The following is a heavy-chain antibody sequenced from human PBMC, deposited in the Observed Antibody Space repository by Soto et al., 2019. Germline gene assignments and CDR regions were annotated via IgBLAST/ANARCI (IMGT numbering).Heavy chain of an antibody. J-gene: IGHJ4*02. Sequence: EVKLLESGGDLVQPGGSLRLSCAASGFTFSSYAMSWVRQAPGKGLEWVSAISGSGGSTYYADSVKGRFTISRDNSKNTLYVQMNSLRAEDTAVYYCAKDPPHLTVTRPFWDWGQGTLVTVSS. V-gene: IGHV3-23*01. CDR2: ISGSGGST. CDR1: GFTFSSYA. D-gene: IGHD4-17*01. CDR3: AKDPPHLTVTRPFWD.